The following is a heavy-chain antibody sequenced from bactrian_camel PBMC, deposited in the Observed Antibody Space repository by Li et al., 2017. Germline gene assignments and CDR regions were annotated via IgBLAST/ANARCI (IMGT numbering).Heavy chain of an antibody. J-gene: IGHJ4*01. CDR2: IDIGIGTT. V-gene: IGHV3S31*01. D-gene: IGHD6*01. CDR1: GSTYSAKR. Sequence: LVESGGGSVQVGGSLRLSCAASGSTYSAKRMGWFRQAPGKAREGVAAIDIGIGTTYYADSVKGRFTISQNMAKSTMYLQMDSLKPEDTAVYCCAARTESLLIGNNWSWRSTYGYWGQGTQVTVS. CDR3: AARTESLLIGNNWSWRSTYGY.